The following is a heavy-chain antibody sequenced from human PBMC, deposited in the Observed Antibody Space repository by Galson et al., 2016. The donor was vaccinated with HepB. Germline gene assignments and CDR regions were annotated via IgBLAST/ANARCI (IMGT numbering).Heavy chain of an antibody. D-gene: IGHD3-16*01. CDR2: INPDGGSA. Sequence: SLRLSCAASGITFSRYWMHWVRQAPGKGLVWVSRINPDGGSANYADSVKGRFTISRDNAKNMLYLQMNSLRAEDTAVYFCASGYLYTYLGDYWGQGTPVTVSS. J-gene: IGHJ4*02. CDR1: GITFSRYW. CDR3: ASGYLYTYLGDY. V-gene: IGHV3-74*01.